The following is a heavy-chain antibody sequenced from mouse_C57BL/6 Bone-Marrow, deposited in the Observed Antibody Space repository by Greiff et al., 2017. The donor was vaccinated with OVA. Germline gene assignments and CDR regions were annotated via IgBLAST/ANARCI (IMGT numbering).Heavy chain of an antibody. J-gene: IGHJ2*01. V-gene: IGHV1-85*01. CDR2: IYPRDGST. D-gene: IGHD1-1*01. CDR3: ANGYGSSLYYFDY. Sequence: VKLMESGPELVKPGASVKLSCKASGYTFTSYDINWVKQRPGQGLEWIGWIYPRDGSTKYNEKFKGKATLTVDTSSSTAYMELHSLTSEDSAVYFCANGYGSSLYYFDYWGQGTTLTVSS. CDR1: GYTFTSYD.